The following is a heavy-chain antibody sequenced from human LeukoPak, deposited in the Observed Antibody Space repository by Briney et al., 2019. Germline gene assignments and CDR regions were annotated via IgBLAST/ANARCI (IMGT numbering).Heavy chain of an antibody. CDR2: IYYSGST. CDR3: ARDGDDYSNYDDWFDP. V-gene: IGHV4-59*12. J-gene: IGHJ5*02. Sequence: SETLSLTCTVSGGSITYYYWSWIRQPPGKGLEWIGYIYYSGSTNYNPSLKGRVTISVDTPKNQFSLKLSSVTAADTAVYYCARDGDDYSNYDDWFDPWGQGTLVTVSS. D-gene: IGHD4-11*01. CDR1: GGSITYYY.